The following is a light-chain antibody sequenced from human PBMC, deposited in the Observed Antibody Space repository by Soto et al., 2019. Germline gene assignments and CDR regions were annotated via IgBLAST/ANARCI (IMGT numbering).Light chain of an antibody. CDR3: QQLKSYPVT. V-gene: IGKV1-9*01. Sequence: DIQLTQSPSFLSASVGDRVTITCRASQGISSYLAWYQQEPGKAPKPLIYAASTLQSGVPSRLSGGGSGTEFTLTISSLQPEDFATYYCQQLKSYPVTFGGGTKVEIK. J-gene: IGKJ4*01. CDR2: AAS. CDR1: QGISSY.